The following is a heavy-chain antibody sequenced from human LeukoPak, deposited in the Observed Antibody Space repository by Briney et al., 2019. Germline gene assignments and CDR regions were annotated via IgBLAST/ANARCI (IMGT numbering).Heavy chain of an antibody. CDR3: ARMMGDDAFDI. J-gene: IGHJ3*02. V-gene: IGHV4-39*01. Sequence: SETLSLTCTVSGGSISSSSYYWDWIRQPPGKGLEWIGTIYYSGTTYYNPSLKSRVTISVDTSRNQFSLKLSSVTATDTAVYYCARMMGDDAFDIWGQGTMVTVSS. D-gene: IGHD2-21*02. CDR1: GGSISSSSYY. CDR2: IYYSGTT.